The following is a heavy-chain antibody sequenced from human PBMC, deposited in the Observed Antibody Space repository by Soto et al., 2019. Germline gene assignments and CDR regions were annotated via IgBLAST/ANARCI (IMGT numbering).Heavy chain of an antibody. J-gene: IGHJ6*02. CDR3: ARGYSSANTIFGVVTSTKTYYYGMDV. Sequence: ASVKVSCKASGGTFSSYAISWVRQAPGQGLEWMGGIIPIFGTANYAQKFQGRVTITADESTSTAYMELSSLRSEDTAVYYCARGYSSANTIFGVVTSTKTYYYGMDVWGQGTTVTVSS. D-gene: IGHD3-3*01. CDR1: GGTFSSYA. V-gene: IGHV1-69*13. CDR2: IIPIFGTA.